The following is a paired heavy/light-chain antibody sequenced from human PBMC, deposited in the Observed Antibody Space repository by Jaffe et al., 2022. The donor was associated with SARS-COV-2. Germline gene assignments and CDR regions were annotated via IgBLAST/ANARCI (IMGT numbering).Heavy chain of an antibody. Sequence: EVQLVESGGGLVQPGRSLRLSCAASGFTFGDYAMSWFRQAPGKGLEWVGFIRRKIFGGTTQYAASVRGRFTISRDDSKSIAYLQMNSLKAEDTAVYYCSRVIAGAAAGTVNWFDPWGQGTLVTVSS. CDR2: IRRKIFGGTT. CDR1: GFTFGDYA. CDR3: SRVIAGAAAGTVNWFDP. V-gene: IGHV3-49*03. D-gene: IGHD6-13*01. J-gene: IGHJ5*02.
Light chain of an antibody. V-gene: IGKV3-15*01. CDR3: QQYNNWWT. Sequence: EIVMTQSPATLSVSPGERVTLSCRASQSVSSNLAWYQQKPGQAPRLLIYGASTRATGIPARVSGSGSGTEFTLTISGLQSEDFAVYYCQQYNNWWTFGQGTKVEI. J-gene: IGKJ1*01. CDR2: GAS. CDR1: QSVSSN.